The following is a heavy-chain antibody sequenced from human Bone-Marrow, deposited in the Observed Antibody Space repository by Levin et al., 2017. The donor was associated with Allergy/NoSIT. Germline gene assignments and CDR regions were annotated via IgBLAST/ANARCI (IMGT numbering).Heavy chain of an antibody. J-gene: IGHJ6*02. D-gene: IGHD3-3*01. Sequence: SLKISCAAYGFTFDDYTMHWVRQSPGKGLEWVAIIAWNSDSSGYGDSVKGRFTISRDNAKNSLYLQMDSLRSDDTGVYYCVKDQSAHDYNGMDVWGQGTTVTV. CDR1: GFTFDDYT. V-gene: IGHV3-9*01. CDR2: IAWNSDSS. CDR3: VKDQSAHDYNGMDV.